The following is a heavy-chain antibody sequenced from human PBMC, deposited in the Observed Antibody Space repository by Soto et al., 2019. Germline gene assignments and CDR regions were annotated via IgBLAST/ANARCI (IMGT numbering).Heavy chain of an antibody. CDR3: SRGVGECYRDWYFDL. D-gene: IGHD2-21*01. Sequence: QVQLVQSGAEVKKPGYSVKVSCKASGGTFSSYAISWVRQAPGQGLEWMGGIIPIFGTANYAQKFKGRVTITADESTRTAYMDLSSISSDDRGVYYCSRGVGECYRDWYFDLWGRGTLVTVSS. J-gene: IGHJ2*01. CDR1: GGTFSSYA. CDR2: IIPIFGTA. V-gene: IGHV1-69*01.